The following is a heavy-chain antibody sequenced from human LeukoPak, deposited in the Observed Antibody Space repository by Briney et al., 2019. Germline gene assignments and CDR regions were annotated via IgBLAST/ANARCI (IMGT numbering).Heavy chain of an antibody. CDR1: GFTFSSYW. D-gene: IGHD1-7*01. CDR3: ARGRRNWNYVNWFDP. V-gene: IGHV3-74*01. CDR2: INSDGSST. J-gene: IGHJ5*02. Sequence: PGGSLRLSCAASGFTFSSYWMHWVRQAPGKGLVWVSRINSDGSSTSYADSVKGRFTISRDNAKNTLYLQMNSLRAEDTAVYYCARGRRNWNYVNWFDPWGQGTLVTVSS.